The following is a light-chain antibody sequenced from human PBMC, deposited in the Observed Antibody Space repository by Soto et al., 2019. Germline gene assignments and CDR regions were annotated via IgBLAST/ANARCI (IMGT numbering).Light chain of an antibody. J-gene: IGKJ3*01. V-gene: IGKV3-11*01. Sequence: EIVLTQSPATLSLSLGERATLSCRASQSIGSYLAWYQHKLGQPPRLLIYDASNRATGIPVRFSGSGSGTDFTLTISSLEPEDFAVYYCQQRSTWPPFSFGPGTMVDI. CDR2: DAS. CDR3: QQRSTWPPFS. CDR1: QSIGSY.